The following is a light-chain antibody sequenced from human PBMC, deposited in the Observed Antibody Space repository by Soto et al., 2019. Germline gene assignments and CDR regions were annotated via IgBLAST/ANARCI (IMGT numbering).Light chain of an antibody. V-gene: IGKV3-11*01. J-gene: IGKJ4*01. CDR1: RGISSY. CDR3: QQFSSYPLT. CDR2: DAS. Sequence: LSLSPSTLSFSPGERATRSCRASRGISSYLAWYQQKPGQAPRLLIYDASSRATGIPDRFSGGGSGTDFTLTISRLEPEDFAVYYCQQFSSYPLTFGGGTKVDIK.